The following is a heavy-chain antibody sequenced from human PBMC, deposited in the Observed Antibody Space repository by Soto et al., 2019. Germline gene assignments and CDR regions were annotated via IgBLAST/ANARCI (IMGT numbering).Heavy chain of an antibody. CDR1: GYTFTSYG. V-gene: IGHV1-18*01. Sequence: ASVKVSCKASGYTFTSYGISWVRQAPGQGLEWMGWISAYNGNTNYAQKLQGRGTMTTDTSTSTAYMGLRGLRSDDTAVYYCARSHYYGSGSYYQAVGYMDVWGKGTTVTVSS. CDR3: ARSHYYGSGSYYQAVGYMDV. J-gene: IGHJ6*03. CDR2: ISAYNGNT. D-gene: IGHD3-10*01.